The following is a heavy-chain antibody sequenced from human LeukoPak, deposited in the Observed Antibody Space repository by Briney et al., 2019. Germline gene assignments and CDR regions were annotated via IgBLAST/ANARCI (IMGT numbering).Heavy chain of an antibody. V-gene: IGHV2-5*02. Sequence: ESGPTLVKPTQTLTLTCTFSGFSLSTSGVGVGWIRQPPGKALEWLALIYWDDDKRYSPSLKSRLTITKDTSKNQVVLTMTNMDPVDTATYYCAHRQGDSSGWYRDDYFDYWGQGTLVTVSS. CDR3: AHRQGDSSGWYRDDYFDY. D-gene: IGHD6-19*01. CDR1: GFSLSTSGVG. CDR2: IYWDDDK. J-gene: IGHJ4*02.